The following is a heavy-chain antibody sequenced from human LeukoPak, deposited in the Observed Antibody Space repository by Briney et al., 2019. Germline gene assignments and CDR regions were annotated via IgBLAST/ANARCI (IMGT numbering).Heavy chain of an antibody. V-gene: IGHV3-7*01. CDR1: GFTFSSHW. J-gene: IGHJ5*02. D-gene: IGHD3-22*01. CDR3: ARDGSHPYDSSGYYGS. Sequence: GGSLRLSCAASGFTFSSHWMSWVRQAPGKGLEWVANIKKDGSEKYYVDSVKGRFTISRDNAKTSLYLQMDSLRAEDTAVYYCARDGSHPYDSSGYYGSWGQGTLVTVSS. CDR2: IKKDGSEK.